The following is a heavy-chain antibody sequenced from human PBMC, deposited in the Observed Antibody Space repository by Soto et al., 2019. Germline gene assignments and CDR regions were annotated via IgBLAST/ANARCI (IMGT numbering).Heavy chain of an antibody. CDR1: GFTFSSYA. CDR2: ISYDGSNK. D-gene: IGHD2-2*01. Sequence: QVQLVESGGGVVQPGRSLRLSCAASGFTFSSYAMQWVRQAPGTGLEWVAVISYDGSNKYYADSVKGRFTISRDNSKNTLHLQMNTLRAADTTAYYCARGDHIVLVPAVGGMYYFDYWGQGTLVTVAS. J-gene: IGHJ4*02. CDR3: ARGDHIVLVPAVGGMYYFDY. V-gene: IGHV3-30-3*01.